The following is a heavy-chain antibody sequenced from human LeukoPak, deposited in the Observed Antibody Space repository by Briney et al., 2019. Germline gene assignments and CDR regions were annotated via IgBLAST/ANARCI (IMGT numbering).Heavy chain of an antibody. V-gene: IGHV4-4*07. D-gene: IGHD3-22*01. CDR2: NYTSGST. CDR3: ARDSPTSGYYDSSGYPSDYYMDV. J-gene: IGHJ6*03. Sequence: SETLSLTFTVPGDSISSSHWSSIRQPAGKGLEWNGRNYTSGSTNYNPSLKSRVTMSVDTSKNQFSLKLSSVTAADTAVYYCARDSPTSGYYDSSGYPSDYYMDVWGKGTTVTISS. CDR1: GDSISSSH.